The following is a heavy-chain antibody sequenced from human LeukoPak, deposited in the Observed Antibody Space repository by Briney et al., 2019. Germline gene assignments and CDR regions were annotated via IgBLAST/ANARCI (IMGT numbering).Heavy chain of an antibody. CDR2: ISGSGGST. D-gene: IGHD5-12*01. CDR1: GFTFSSYA. J-gene: IGHJ4*02. Sequence: TGGSLRLSCAASGFTFSSYAMSWVRQAPGKGLEWVSAISGSGGSTYADSVKGRFTISRDNSKNTLYLQMNSLRAEDTAVYYCARGRSGYVGYFDYWGQGTLATVSS. CDR3: ARGRSGYVGYFDY. V-gene: IGHV3-23*01.